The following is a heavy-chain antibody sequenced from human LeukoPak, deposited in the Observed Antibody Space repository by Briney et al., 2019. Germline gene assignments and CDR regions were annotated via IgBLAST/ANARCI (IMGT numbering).Heavy chain of an antibody. J-gene: IGHJ3*02. Sequence: ASVKVSCKASGYTFTGYYMHWVRQAPGQGLEWMGWINCNSGGTNYAQKFQGWVTMNRDTSISTAYMELSRLRSDDTAVYYCARVLGDVIGGGAFDIWGQGTMVTVSS. CDR3: ARVLGDVIGGGAFDI. CDR1: GYTFTGYY. CDR2: INCNSGGT. D-gene: IGHD2-21*01. V-gene: IGHV1-2*04.